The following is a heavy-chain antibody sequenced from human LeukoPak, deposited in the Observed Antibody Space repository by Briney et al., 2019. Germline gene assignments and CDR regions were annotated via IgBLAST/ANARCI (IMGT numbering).Heavy chain of an antibody. D-gene: IGHD3-10*01. Sequence: SQTLSLTWTVSGGSISSGSYYWSWIRQPAGKGLEWIGRIYTSGSTNYNPSLKSRVTISVDTSKNQFSLKLSSVTAADTAVYYCARETIGSTTVVRGALDYWGQGTLVTV. CDR1: GGSISSGSYY. J-gene: IGHJ4*02. CDR3: ARETIGSTTVVRGALDY. CDR2: IYTSGST. V-gene: IGHV4-61*02.